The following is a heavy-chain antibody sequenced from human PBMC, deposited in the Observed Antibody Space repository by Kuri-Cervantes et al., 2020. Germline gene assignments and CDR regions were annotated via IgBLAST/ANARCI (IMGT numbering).Heavy chain of an antibody. CDR1: GYTFTGYY. Sequence: ASVKVSCKASGYTFTGYYMHWVRQAPGQELEWVGWINSNNGGTNYAQRFQGRVSMTRDTSITTVYMELSRLRSDDTAVYYCASAGQGGDSGSYSYFDYWGQGTLVTVSS. V-gene: IGHV1-2*02. D-gene: IGHD1-26*01. CDR2: INSNNGGT. J-gene: IGHJ4*02. CDR3: ASAGQGGDSGSYSYFDY.